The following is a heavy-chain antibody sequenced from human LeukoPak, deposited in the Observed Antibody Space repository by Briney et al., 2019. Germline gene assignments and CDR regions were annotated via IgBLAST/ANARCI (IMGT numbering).Heavy chain of an antibody. J-gene: IGHJ3*02. D-gene: IGHD3-10*01. CDR2: IYSGGST. Sequence: GGSLRLSCAASGFTVSSNYMSWVRQAPGKGLEWVSVIYSGGSTYYADSVKGRFTISRDNSKNTLYLQMNSLRAEDTAVYYCARPSGSWRGDAFDIWGQGTMVTVSS. V-gene: IGHV3-53*01. CDR3: ARPSGSWRGDAFDI. CDR1: GFTVSSNY.